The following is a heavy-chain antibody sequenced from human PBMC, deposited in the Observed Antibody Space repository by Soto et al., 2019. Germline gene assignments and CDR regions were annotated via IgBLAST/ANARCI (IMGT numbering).Heavy chain of an antibody. D-gene: IGHD5-12*01. CDR2: INHSGST. CDR1: GGSFSAYY. J-gene: IGHJ4*02. Sequence: SETLSLTCAVHGGSFSAYYWSWIRQPPGKGLEWIGDINHSGSTSYNPSLKSRVTISVDTSKNQVSLSLSSVTAADAAVYYCARGRRDGYNYPFDYWGQGTLVTVSS. CDR3: ARGRRDGYNYPFDY. V-gene: IGHV4-34*01.